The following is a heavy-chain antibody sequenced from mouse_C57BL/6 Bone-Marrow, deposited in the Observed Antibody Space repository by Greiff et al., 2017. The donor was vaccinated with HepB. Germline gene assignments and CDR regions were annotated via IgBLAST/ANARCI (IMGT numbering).Heavy chain of an antibody. CDR2: IYPGGGYT. D-gene: IGHD2-3*01. J-gene: IGHJ2*01. CDR1: GYTFTNYW. CDR3: ARSSWLVYDGYRFDY. Sequence: QVQLQQSGAELVRPGTSVKMSCKASGYTFTNYWIGWAKQRPGHGLEWIGDIYPGGGYTNYNEKFKGKATLTADKSSSTAYMQFSSLTSEDSAIYYCARSSWLVYDGYRFDYWGQGTTLTVSS. V-gene: IGHV1-63*01.